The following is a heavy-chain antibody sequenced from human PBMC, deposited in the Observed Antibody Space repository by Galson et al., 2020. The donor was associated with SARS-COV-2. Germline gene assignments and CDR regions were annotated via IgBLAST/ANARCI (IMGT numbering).Heavy chain of an antibody. V-gene: IGHV4-59*01. CDR2: ISYSGST. CDR3: ARDPAPLYGDNYYYGMDV. J-gene: IGHJ6*02. Sequence: SQTLSLTCSVSDAPMSSYYWSWIRQPPGKGLEWIGYISYSGSTSYNPSLRSRFTISVDLSTNQLSLTVTSVTAADTAVYYCARDPAPLYGDNYYYGMDVWGRGTTVTVSS. D-gene: IGHD4-17*01. CDR1: DAPMSSYY.